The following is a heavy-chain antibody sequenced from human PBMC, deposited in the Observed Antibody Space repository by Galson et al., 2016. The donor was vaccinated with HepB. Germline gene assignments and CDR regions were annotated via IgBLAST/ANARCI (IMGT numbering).Heavy chain of an antibody. CDR3: AKDMPNRVVSGLPDY. CDR2: ISWNSGSI. D-gene: IGHD3-3*01. J-gene: IGHJ4*02. V-gene: IGHV3-9*01. CDR1: GFTFDDYA. Sequence: SLRLSCAASGFTFDDYAMHWVRQAPGKGPEWVSGISWNSGSIGYADSVKGRFTISRDNAKNSLYLQMNSLRPEDTALYYCAKDMPNRVVSGLPDYWGQGTLVTVSS.